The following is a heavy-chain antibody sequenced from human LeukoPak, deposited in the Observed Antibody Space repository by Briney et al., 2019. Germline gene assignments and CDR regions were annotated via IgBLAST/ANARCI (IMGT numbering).Heavy chain of an antibody. Sequence: SETLSLTCAVYGGSFSGYHWSWIRQPPGKGLEWIGEIDHTGSTNYNQSLKSRVTISVDTSKSQFSLNLNSVTAADTAVYYCARPHINGGSYYYMDVWGKGTTVTVSS. CDR2: IDHTGST. CDR1: GGSFSGYH. V-gene: IGHV4-34*01. D-gene: IGHD2-8*01. J-gene: IGHJ6*03. CDR3: ARPHINGGSYYYMDV.